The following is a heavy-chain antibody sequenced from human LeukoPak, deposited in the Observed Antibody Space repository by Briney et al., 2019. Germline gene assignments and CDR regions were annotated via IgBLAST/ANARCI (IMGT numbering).Heavy chain of an antibody. CDR3: ARIDSGSYYY. D-gene: IGHD1-26*01. V-gene: IGHV3-64*01. CDR1: GFTFSSYA. Sequence: PGGSLRLSCAASGFTFSSYAMHWVRQAPGKGLEYVSAISSNGGSTYYANSVKGRFTISRDNSKNTLYLQMGSLRAEDMAVYYCARIDSGSYYYWGQGTLVTVSS. J-gene: IGHJ4*02. CDR2: ISSNGGST.